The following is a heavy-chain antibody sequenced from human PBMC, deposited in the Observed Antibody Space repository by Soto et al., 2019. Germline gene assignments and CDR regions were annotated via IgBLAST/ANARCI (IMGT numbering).Heavy chain of an antibody. CDR1: GFTFTSYA. Sequence: PGGSLRLSCAASGFTFTSYAMSWVRLTPGKGLEWDSAISGSGSNTFYADSVRGRFTISRDNSKNTVFLQMNNLRAEDTAVYFCARDRATFDYWGQGTRVTV. CDR3: ARDRATFDY. J-gene: IGHJ4*02. V-gene: IGHV3-23*01. CDR2: ISGSGSNT. D-gene: IGHD1-26*01.